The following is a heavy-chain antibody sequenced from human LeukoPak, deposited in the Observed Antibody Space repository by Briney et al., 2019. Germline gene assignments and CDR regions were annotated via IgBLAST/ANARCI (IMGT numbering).Heavy chain of an antibody. Sequence: ASAKVSCEASGYSPSSYYMIWVRQAPRQGREWMGIINTSGGSTYYAQKFQGRVTMTRDMSTSTVYMELSSLRSEDTALYYCASGSHVRVYDSNPYYGHYWGQGTLVTVSS. CDR1: GYSPSSYY. V-gene: IGHV1-46*01. CDR2: INTSGGST. D-gene: IGHD3-22*01. J-gene: IGHJ4*02. CDR3: ASGSHVRVYDSNPYYGHY.